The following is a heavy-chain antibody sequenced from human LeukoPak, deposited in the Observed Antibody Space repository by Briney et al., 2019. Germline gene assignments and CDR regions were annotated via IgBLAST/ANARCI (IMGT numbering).Heavy chain of an antibody. J-gene: IGHJ4*02. V-gene: IGHV1-18*01. Sequence: ASVTVSCKASGYTFTNYGFSWVRQAPGQGLEWMGWISTYNGNTNYAQKVQGRVTLTTDTSTSTAYMELTSPTSDDTAVYYCARDLSNDSRGYPGYWGQGTLVTVSS. CDR2: ISTYNGNT. CDR1: GYTFTNYG. CDR3: ARDLSNDSRGYPGY. D-gene: IGHD3-22*01.